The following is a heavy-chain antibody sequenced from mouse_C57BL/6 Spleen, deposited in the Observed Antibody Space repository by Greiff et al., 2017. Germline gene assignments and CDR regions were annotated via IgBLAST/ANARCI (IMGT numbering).Heavy chain of an antibody. CDR2: IRNKANGYTT. CDR1: GFTFTDYY. J-gene: IGHJ1*03. Sequence: EVQGVESGGGLVQPGGSLSLSCAASGFTFTDYYMSWVRQPPGKALEWLGFIRNKANGYTTEYSASVKGRFTISSDNSQSILYLQMNALRAEDSATYYWATLTGTGWYFEVWGTGTTVTVSS. V-gene: IGHV7-3*01. D-gene: IGHD4-1*01. CDR3: ATLTGTGWYFEV.